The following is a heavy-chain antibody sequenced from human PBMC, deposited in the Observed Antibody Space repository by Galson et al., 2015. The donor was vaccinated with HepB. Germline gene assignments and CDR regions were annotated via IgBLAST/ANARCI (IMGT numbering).Heavy chain of an antibody. J-gene: IGHJ4*02. V-gene: IGHV4-39*01. CDR1: GGSISSSSYY. CDR3: ARHGIAVAGTPGLSDYYFDY. CDR2: IYYSGST. Sequence: ETLSLTCTVSGGSISSSSYYWGWIRQPPGKGLEWIGSIYYSGSTYYNPSLKSRVTISVDTSKNQFSLKLSSVTAADTAVYYCARHGIAVAGTPGLSDYYFDYWGQGTLVTVSS. D-gene: IGHD6-19*01.